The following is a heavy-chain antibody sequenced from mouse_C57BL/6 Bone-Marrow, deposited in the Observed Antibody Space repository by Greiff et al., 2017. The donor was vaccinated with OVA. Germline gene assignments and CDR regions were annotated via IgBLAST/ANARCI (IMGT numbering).Heavy chain of an antibody. Sequence: QVHVKQSGAELAKPGASVTLSCKASGYTFTSYWMHWVKQRPGQGLEWIGYINPSSGSTKYNQKFKDKATLTADKSSSTAYMQLSSLTYEYSAVYYCANINYYGSYAMDYWGQGTSVTVSS. V-gene: IGHV1-7*01. J-gene: IGHJ4*01. CDR2: INPSSGST. CDR3: ANINYYGSYAMDY. CDR1: GYTFTSYW. D-gene: IGHD1-1*01.